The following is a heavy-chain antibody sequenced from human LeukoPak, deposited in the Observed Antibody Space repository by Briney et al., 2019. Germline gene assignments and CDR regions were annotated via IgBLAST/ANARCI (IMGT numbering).Heavy chain of an antibody. Sequence: ASVTVSCKASGYTFTSYGISWVRQAPGQGLEWMGWISAYNGNTNYAQKLQGRVTMTTDTSTSTAYMELRSLRSDDPAVSYCARDRGPIAAAATGFDYWGQGTLVTVSS. D-gene: IGHD6-13*01. J-gene: IGHJ4*02. CDR3: ARDRGPIAAAATGFDY. V-gene: IGHV1-18*01. CDR2: ISAYNGNT. CDR1: GYTFTSYG.